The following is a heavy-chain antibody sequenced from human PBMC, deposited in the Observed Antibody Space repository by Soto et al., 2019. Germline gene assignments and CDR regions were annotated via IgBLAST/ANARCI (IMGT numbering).Heavy chain of an antibody. V-gene: IGHV3-23*02. CDR2: ISGTGVTT. CDR1: GFTFSNYA. J-gene: IGHJ3*02. D-gene: IGHD6-6*01. Sequence: EMQLLESGGDLVQPGGSLRLSCAASGFTFSNYAMTWVRQAPGKGLEYVSVISGTGVTTYQGDSMKGRFTISRDNTKKTLYLQMDSLRADDTAIYCGTEYRDDIGRVDAFEIWGQGTMVTVSS. CDR3: TEYRDDIGRVDAFEI.